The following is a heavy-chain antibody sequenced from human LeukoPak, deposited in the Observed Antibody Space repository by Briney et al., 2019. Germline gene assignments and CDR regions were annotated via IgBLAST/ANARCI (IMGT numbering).Heavy chain of an antibody. V-gene: IGHV4-59*01. CDR2: IYYSGST. CDR3: ARGSLRGWFDP. Sequence: KPSETLSLTCAVYGGSFSGYYWSWIRQPPGKGLEWIGYIYYSGSTNYNPSLKSRVTISVDTSKDQFSLKLSSVTAADTAVYYCARGSLRGWFDPWGQGTLVTVSS. J-gene: IGHJ5*02. CDR1: GGSFSGYY.